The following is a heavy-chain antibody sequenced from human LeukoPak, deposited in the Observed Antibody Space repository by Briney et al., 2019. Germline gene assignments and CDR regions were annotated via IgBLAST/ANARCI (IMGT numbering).Heavy chain of an antibody. CDR1: GGSISSSSYY. Sequence: SETLSLTCTVSGGSISSSSYYWGWIRQPPGKGLEWIGSIYYSGSTYYNPSLKSRVTISVDTSKNQFSLKLSSVTAADTAVYYCARQVSSWHNWFDAWGQGTLVTVSS. V-gene: IGHV4-39*01. D-gene: IGHD6-13*01. J-gene: IGHJ5*02. CDR2: IYYSGST. CDR3: ARQVSSWHNWFDA.